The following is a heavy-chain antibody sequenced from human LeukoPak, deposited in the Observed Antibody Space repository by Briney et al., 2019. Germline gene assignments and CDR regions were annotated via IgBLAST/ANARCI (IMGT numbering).Heavy chain of an antibody. CDR3: AREAAPTHSDAFDF. V-gene: IGHV3-7*05. D-gene: IGHD4-17*01. J-gene: IGHJ3*01. CDR2: MKHDGSEK. Sequence: GESLRLSCAASGFSFSSNWMSWVRQAPAKGLGRVANMKHDGSEKYYVDSVKGRVTISRDKAKNPLYLQMNSLSAEDTAVYYCAREAAPTHSDAFDFWGQGTMVTVSS. CDR1: GFSFSSNW.